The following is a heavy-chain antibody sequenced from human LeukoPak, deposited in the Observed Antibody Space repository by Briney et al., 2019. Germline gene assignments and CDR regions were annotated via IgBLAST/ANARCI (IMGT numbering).Heavy chain of an antibody. J-gene: IGHJ4*02. CDR1: GYSFTNYW. Sequence: GESLNISCKASGYSFTNYWIGWVRQLPGKGLEWMGIIYPGNSDTGYSPSFQGQVTFSADKSISTAYLQWSSLKASDTAMYYCARDLLVGYHYSDHWGQGTLVTVST. CDR2: IYPGNSDT. CDR3: ARDLLVGYHYSDH. V-gene: IGHV5-51*01. D-gene: IGHD5-18*01.